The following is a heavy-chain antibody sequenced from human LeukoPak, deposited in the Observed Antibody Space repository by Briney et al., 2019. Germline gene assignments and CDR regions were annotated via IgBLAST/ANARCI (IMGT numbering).Heavy chain of an antibody. D-gene: IGHD3-22*01. CDR2: INHSGST. CDR1: GGSFSGYY. J-gene: IGHJ4*02. CDR3: ARGPAYYYDSSGYY. Sequence: SETLSLTCAVYGGSFSGYYWSWIRQPPGKGLEWIGEINHSGSTNYNPSLKSRVTISVDTSKNQFSLKLNSVTAADTAVYYCARGPAYYYDSSGYYWGQGTLVTVSS. V-gene: IGHV4-34*01.